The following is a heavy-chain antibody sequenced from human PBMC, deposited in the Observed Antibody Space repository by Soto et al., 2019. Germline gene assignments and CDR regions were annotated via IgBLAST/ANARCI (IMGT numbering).Heavy chain of an antibody. V-gene: IGHV3-66*01. CDR1: GFTVSSNY. J-gene: IGHJ4*02. CDR3: ARDMVRDI. Sequence: EVQLVESGGGLVQPGGSLRLSFAASGFTVSSNYMSWVRQAPGKGLEWVSVIYSGGSTYYADSVKGRFTISRDNSKNTLYLQMHSLRAEDTAVYYCARDMVRDIWGQGTLVTVSS. CDR2: IYSGGST. D-gene: IGHD3-10*01.